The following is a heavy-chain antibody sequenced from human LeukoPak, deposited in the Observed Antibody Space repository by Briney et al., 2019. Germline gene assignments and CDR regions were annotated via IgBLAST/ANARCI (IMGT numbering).Heavy chain of an antibody. CDR3: ARVAIKWELLAYFDY. Sequence: SETLSLTCTVSGYSISSGYYWGWIRQPPGKGLEWIGSIYHSGSTYYNPSLKSRVTISVDTSKNQFSLKLSSVTAADTAVYYCARVAIKWELLAYFDYWGQGTLVTVSS. D-gene: IGHD1-26*01. V-gene: IGHV4-38-2*02. CDR2: IYHSGST. J-gene: IGHJ4*02. CDR1: GYSISSGYY.